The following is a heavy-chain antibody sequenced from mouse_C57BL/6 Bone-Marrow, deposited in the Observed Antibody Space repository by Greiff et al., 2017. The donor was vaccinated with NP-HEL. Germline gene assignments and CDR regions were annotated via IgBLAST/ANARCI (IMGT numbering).Heavy chain of an antibody. D-gene: IGHD1-1*01. J-gene: IGHJ4*01. CDR3: ARYYYGGMDY. CDR1: GYSFTGYY. Sequence: EVQLQQSGPELVKPRASVKISCKASGYSFTGYYMNWVKQSPEKSLEWIGEINPSTGGTTYNQKFKAKATLTVDKSSSTAYMQLKSLTSEDSAVYYCARYYYGGMDYWGQGTSVTVSS. V-gene: IGHV1-42*01. CDR2: INPSTGGT.